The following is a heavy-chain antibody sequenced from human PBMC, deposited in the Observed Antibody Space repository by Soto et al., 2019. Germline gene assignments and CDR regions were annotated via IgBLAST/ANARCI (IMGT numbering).Heavy chain of an antibody. D-gene: IGHD2-15*01. CDR1: GGGFNSYA. CDR3: ARAGDCSGGSCYSFILVY. V-gene: IGHV1-69*01. J-gene: IGHJ4*02. CDR2: LIPSFGTA. Sequence: QVQLVQSGAEVKKPGSSVKVSCKASGGGFNSYAFSWVRQAPGQGLEWMGALIPSFGTANYAQKFQGRVTITADESKTTVYMDRSSLTPDDTAMYFCARAGDCSGGSCYSFILVYWGQGTQVTVSS.